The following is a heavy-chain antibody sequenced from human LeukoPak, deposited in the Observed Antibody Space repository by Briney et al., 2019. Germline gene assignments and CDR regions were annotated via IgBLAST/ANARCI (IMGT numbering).Heavy chain of an antibody. CDR1: GFTFSSYS. Sequence: GGSLRLSCAASGFTFSSYSMNWVRQAPGKGLEWVSSISSSSSYIYYADLVKGRFTISRDNAKNSLYLQMNSLRAEDTAVYYCARDQAASRFPFDYWGQGTLVTVSS. CDR3: ARDQAASRFPFDY. J-gene: IGHJ4*02. D-gene: IGHD2-15*01. CDR2: ISSSSSYI. V-gene: IGHV3-21*01.